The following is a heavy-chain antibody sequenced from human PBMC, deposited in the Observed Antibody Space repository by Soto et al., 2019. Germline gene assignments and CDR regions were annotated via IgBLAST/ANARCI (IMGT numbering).Heavy chain of an antibody. CDR2: IKQDGSEK. CDR3: ARMYSSSWYPMYYFDY. CDR1: GFTFSSYW. V-gene: IGHV3-7*05. J-gene: IGHJ4*02. D-gene: IGHD6-13*01. Sequence: PGGSLRLSCAASGFTFSSYWMSWVRQAPGKGLEWVANIKQDGSEKYYVDSVKGRFTISRDNAKNSLYLQMNSLRAEDTAVYYCARMYSSSWYPMYYFDYWGQGTLVTVS.